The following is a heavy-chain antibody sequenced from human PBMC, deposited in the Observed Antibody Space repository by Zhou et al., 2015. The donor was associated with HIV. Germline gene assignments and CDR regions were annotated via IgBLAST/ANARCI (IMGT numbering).Heavy chain of an antibody. CDR1: GFSFSTSN. J-gene: IGHJ4*02. CDR3: AADLNQGSVYCGGDCLES. Sequence: QMHLVQSGPEVKKPGTSVKVSCKASGFSFSTSNIQWVRQARGQRPEWIGWIVIGSGDTRYAPTLEERVTISSDMSTSTVYMELTSLRSEDTAVYYCAADLNQGSVYCGGDCLESWGRGNPWSLSPQ. CDR2: IVIGSGDT. D-gene: IGHD2-21*02. V-gene: IGHV1-58*02.